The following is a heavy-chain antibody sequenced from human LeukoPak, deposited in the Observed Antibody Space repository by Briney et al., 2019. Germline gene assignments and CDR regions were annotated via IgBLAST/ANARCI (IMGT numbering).Heavy chain of an antibody. CDR1: GFTFSSYW. CDR3: ARAKPITVGTFDY. CDR2: INTDGSST. V-gene: IGHV3-74*01. Sequence: PGGSLRLSCAASGFTFSSYWMHWVRQAPGKGLVWVSRINTDGSSTSYADSVKGRFTISRDNAKNTLYLQMNSLRAEDTAVYYCARAKPITVGTFDYWGQGTLVTVSS. J-gene: IGHJ4*02.